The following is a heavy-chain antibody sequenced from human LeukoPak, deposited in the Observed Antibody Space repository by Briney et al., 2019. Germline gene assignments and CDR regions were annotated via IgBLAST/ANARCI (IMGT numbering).Heavy chain of an antibody. CDR3: ARSGSGYEMATIPNDY. V-gene: IGHV1-69*06. D-gene: IGHD5-24*01. CDR1: GGTFSSYA. J-gene: IGHJ4*02. Sequence: ASVKVSCTASGGTFSSYAISWVRQAPGQGLEWMGGIIPIFGTANYAQKFQGRVTITADKSTSTAYMELSSLRSEDTAVYYCARSGSGYEMATIPNDYWGQGTLVTVSS. CDR2: IIPIFGTA.